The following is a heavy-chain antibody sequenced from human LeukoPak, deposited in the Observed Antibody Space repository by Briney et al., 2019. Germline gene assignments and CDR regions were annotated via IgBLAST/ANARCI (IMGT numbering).Heavy chain of an antibody. J-gene: IGHJ4*02. CDR1: GGSFSDYY. Sequence: PSETLSLTCAVYGGSFSDYYWSWIRQPPGKGLEWIGYIYYSGSTYYNPSLKSRVTISVDTSKNQSSLKLSSVTAADTAVYYCARGLSGDYSTGWGQGTLVTVSS. V-gene: IGHV4-30-4*08. D-gene: IGHD4-11*01. CDR3: ARGLSGDYSTG. CDR2: IYYSGST.